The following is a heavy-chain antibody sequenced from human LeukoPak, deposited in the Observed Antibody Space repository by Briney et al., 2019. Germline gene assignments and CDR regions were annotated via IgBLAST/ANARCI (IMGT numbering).Heavy chain of an antibody. Sequence: GGSLRLSCAASGFTFSSYWMTWVRQAPGKGLEWVANINQDGSQKNYVDSVKGRFIISRDNARNSLYLQMSTLRAEDTSLYYCARDTAGLFDYWGQGSLVTVSS. CDR1: GFTFSSYW. CDR2: INQDGSQK. J-gene: IGHJ4*02. V-gene: IGHV3-7*01. CDR3: ARDTAGLFDY. D-gene: IGHD6-13*01.